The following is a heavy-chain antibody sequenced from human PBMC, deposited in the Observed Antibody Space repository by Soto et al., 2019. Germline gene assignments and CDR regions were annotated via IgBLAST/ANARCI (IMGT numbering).Heavy chain of an antibody. J-gene: IGHJ6*03. CDR3: ARISRDIVVVPAAPSGYMDV. D-gene: IGHD2-2*01. CDR1: GYSISSSNW. V-gene: IGHV4-28*01. CDR2: IYYSGST. Sequence: QVQLQESGPGLVKASDTLSLTCAVSGYSISSSNWWGWIRQPPGKGLEWIGYIYYSGSTYYNPSLKSRVTMSVDTSKNQFSLKLSSVTAVDTAVYYCARISRDIVVVPAAPSGYMDVWGKGTTVTVSS.